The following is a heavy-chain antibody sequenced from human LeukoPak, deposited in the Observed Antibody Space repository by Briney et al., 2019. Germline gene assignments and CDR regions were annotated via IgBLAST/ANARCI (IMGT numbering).Heavy chain of an antibody. CDR2: INSDGSGT. J-gene: IGHJ4*02. CDR1: GFSFSSYW. CDR3: VRGGKYRGDY. D-gene: IGHD1-26*01. Sequence: PGGSLRLSCAASGFSFSSYWMHWVRQAPGKGLVWVSRINSDGSGTTYADSVRGRFTISRDNAKNTLYLQMNSPSVEDTAVYYCVRGGKYRGDYWGQGTLVTVSS. V-gene: IGHV3-74*01.